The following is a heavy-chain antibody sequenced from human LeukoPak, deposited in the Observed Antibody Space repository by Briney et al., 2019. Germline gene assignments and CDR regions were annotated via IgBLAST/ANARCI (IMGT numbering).Heavy chain of an antibody. D-gene: IGHD6-13*01. J-gene: IGHJ4*02. V-gene: IGHV3-23*01. CDR2: ISGSGGST. CDR1: GFTFSSYA. Sequence: PGGSLRLSCAASGFTFSSYAMSWVRQAPGKGLEWVSAISGSGGSTYYADSVKGRFAISRDNSKNTLYLQMNSLRAEDTAVYYCAKEIFGSSSWQLLQYYFDYWGQGTLVTVSS. CDR3: AKEIFGSSSWQLLQYYFDY.